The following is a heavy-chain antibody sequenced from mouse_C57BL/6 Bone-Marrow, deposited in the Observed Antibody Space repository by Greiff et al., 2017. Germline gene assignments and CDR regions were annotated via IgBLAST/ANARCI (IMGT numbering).Heavy chain of an antibody. D-gene: IGHD2-3*01. CDR2: IYPGDGDT. V-gene: IGHV1-82*01. Sequence: VQLQQSGPELVKPGASVKISCKASGYAFSSSWMKWVKQRPGKGLEWIGRIYPGDGDTNYNGKFKGKATLTADKSSSTAYMQLSSLTSEDSAVYFCASDGYLYYFDYWGQGTTLTVSS. CDR3: ASDGYLYYFDY. CDR1: GYAFSSSW. J-gene: IGHJ2*01.